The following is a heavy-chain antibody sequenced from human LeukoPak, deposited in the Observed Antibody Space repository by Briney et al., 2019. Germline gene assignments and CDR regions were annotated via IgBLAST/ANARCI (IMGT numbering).Heavy chain of an antibody. CDR3: ARVSPAAILDKTEDEYYFDY. Sequence: PSQTLSLTCAVSGGSISSGGYSWSWIRQPPGKGLEWIGYIYHSGSTYYNPSLKSRVTISVDTSKNQFSLKLSSVTAADTAVYYCARVSPAAILDKTEDEYYFDYWGQGTLVTVSS. D-gene: IGHD2-2*02. CDR1: GGSISSGGYS. CDR2: IYHSGST. J-gene: IGHJ4*02. V-gene: IGHV4-30-2*01.